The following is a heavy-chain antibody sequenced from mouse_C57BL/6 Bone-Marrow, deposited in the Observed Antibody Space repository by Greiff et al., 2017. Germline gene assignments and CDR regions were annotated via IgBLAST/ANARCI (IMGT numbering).Heavy chain of an antibody. CDR3: EPFRRGSWYFDV. Sequence: QVQLQQSGAELARPGASVKLSCKASGYTFTSYGISWVKQRTGQGLEWIGEIYPRSGNTYYNEKFKGKATLTADKSSSTAYMELRSLTSEDSAVXFCEPFRRGSWYFDVWGTGTTVTVSS. J-gene: IGHJ1*03. CDR2: IYPRSGNT. V-gene: IGHV1-81*01. CDR1: GYTFTSYG.